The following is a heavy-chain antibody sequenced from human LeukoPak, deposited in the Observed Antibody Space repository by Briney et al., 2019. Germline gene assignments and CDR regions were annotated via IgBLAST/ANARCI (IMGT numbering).Heavy chain of an antibody. CDR3: ARDAVGALGV. CDR2: INHSGST. Sequence: PSETLSLTCAVYGGSFSGYYWSWIRQPPGKGLEWIGEINHSGSTNYNPSLKSRVTISVDKSKNQFSLKLSSVTAADTAVYYCARDAVGALGVWGKGTTVTVSS. CDR1: GGSFSGYY. J-gene: IGHJ6*04. V-gene: IGHV4-34*01. D-gene: IGHD1-26*01.